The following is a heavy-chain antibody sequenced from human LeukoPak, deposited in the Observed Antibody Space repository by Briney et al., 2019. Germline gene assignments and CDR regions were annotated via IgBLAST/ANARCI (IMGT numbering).Heavy chain of an antibody. CDR1: GGSISSYY. Sequence: SETLSLTCTVSGGSISSYYWSWIRQPPGKGLEWIGYIYYSGSTNYNPSLKSRVTMSVDTSKNQFSLRLSSVTAADTAVYYCARRSRTFDPWGQGTLVTVSS. D-gene: IGHD1-26*01. CDR3: ARRSRTFDP. CDR2: IYYSGST. J-gene: IGHJ5*02. V-gene: IGHV4-59*08.